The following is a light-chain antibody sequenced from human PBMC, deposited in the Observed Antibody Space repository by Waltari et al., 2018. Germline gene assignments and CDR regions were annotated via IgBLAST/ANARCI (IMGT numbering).Light chain of an antibody. Sequence: QSALTQPASVSGSPGQSITISCTGTSSDIGRYNYVSWFQHNPGKAPKLMIYDVRNRPSGVSIRFSGSKSDYTASLTISGLQAEDEAVYFCNSFTSSNTVIFGGGTKLTV. CDR3: NSFTSSNTVI. CDR1: SSDIGRYNY. CDR2: DVR. J-gene: IGLJ2*01. V-gene: IGLV2-14*03.